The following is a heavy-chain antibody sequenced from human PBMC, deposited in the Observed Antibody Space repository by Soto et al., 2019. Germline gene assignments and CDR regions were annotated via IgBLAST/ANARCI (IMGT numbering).Heavy chain of an antibody. V-gene: IGHV3-30-3*01. CDR1: GFAFSTYA. CDR3: ARDWVVRGVSYNCFDP. J-gene: IGHJ5*02. CDR2: ISYDGSNK. D-gene: IGHD3-10*01. Sequence: QVQLVESGGGVVQPGRSLRLSCAASGFAFSTYAMHWVRQAPGKGLEWVAVISYDGSNKYYADSVKGRFSISRDNSRDTVYLEMNSLRAEDTAVYHCARDWVVRGVSYNCFDPWGQGTLVTVSS.